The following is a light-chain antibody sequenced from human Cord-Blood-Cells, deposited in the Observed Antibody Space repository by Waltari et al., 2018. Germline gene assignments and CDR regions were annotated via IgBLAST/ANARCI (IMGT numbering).Light chain of an antibody. J-gene: IGKJ2*01. CDR3: QHYNNWPYT. V-gene: IGKV3-15*01. CDR2: GAS. CDR1: QSVSSN. Sequence: EIVMTQSPATLSVSPGERATLSCRASQSVSSNLAWYQQKPGQAPRLRIYGASTRATGIPARFSGSGSGTGFTLTISSLQSEDFAVYYCQHYNNWPYTFGQGTKLEIK.